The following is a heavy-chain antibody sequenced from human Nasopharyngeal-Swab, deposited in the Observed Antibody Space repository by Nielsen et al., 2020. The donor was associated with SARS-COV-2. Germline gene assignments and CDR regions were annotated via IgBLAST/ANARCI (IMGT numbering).Heavy chain of an antibody. CDR2: IDHSGST. D-gene: IGHD4-17*01. CDR1: GGSFSGYY. Sequence: SETLSLTCAVYGGSFSGYYWSWIRQPPGKGLEWIGEIDHSGSTNYNPSLKSRVTISLDTSKNQFSLKLSSVTAADTAIYYCATYSVHHYGDYGWFDPWGQGALVTVSS. CDR3: ATYSVHHYGDYGWFDP. V-gene: IGHV4-34*01. J-gene: IGHJ5*02.